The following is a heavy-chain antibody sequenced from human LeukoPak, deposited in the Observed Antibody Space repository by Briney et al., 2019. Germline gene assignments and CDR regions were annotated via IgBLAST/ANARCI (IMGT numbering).Heavy chain of an antibody. V-gene: IGHV4-4*07. D-gene: IGHD3-22*01. CDR3: ARDSNYDSSGYYSVSDY. CDR1: GGSISSYY. J-gene: IGHJ4*02. Sequence: SETLSLTCTVSGGSISSYYWSWIRQPAGKGPEWIGRIYTSGSTSYNPSLKSRVTMSVDTSKNQFSLKLSSVTAADTAVYYCARDSNYDSSGYYSVSDYWGQGTLVTVSS. CDR2: IYTSGST.